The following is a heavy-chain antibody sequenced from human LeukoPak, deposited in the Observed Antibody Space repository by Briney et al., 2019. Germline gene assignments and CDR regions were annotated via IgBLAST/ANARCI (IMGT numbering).Heavy chain of an antibody. CDR3: ARGKGPLYSYVHEYNWFDP. D-gene: IGHD5-18*01. J-gene: IGHJ5*02. V-gene: IGHV1-18*01. CDR2: ISAYNGNT. Sequence: GASVKVSCKASGYTFTSYGISWVRQAPGQGLEWMGWISAYNGNTNYAQKLQGRVTMTTDTSTSTAYMELSSLRSEDTAVYYCARGKGPLYSYVHEYNWFDPWGQGTLVTVSS. CDR1: GYTFTSYG.